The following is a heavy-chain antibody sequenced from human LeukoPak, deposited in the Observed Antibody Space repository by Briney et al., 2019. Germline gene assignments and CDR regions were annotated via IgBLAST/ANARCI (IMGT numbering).Heavy chain of an antibody. D-gene: IGHD2-21*02. CDR1: GFTFSGSV. CDR2: IRTKASSYAR. V-gene: IGHV3-73*01. J-gene: IGHJ4*02. Sequence: PGGSLTLSCAASGFTFSGSVMHWVRQASGRGLEWVGRIRTKASSYARAYAASVKGRFTISRDDSQNTAYLQMSSLRTEDTAVYYCTRLWGDCGGDCYSHDFWGQGTLVTVSS. CDR3: TRLWGDCGGDCYSHDF.